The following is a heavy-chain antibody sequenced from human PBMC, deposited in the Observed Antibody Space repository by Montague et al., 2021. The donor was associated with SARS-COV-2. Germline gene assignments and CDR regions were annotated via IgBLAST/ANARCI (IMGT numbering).Heavy chain of an antibody. D-gene: IGHD3-9*01. J-gene: IGHJ4*02. Sequence: SETLSLTCTVSGDSISNYYWSWIRRPPGKGLEWLGYIYYSGSTNYNPSLKSRVTISVDTSKNQLSLWLSSVTAADAAVYYCARLPYILPGYSYFDFWGQGSLVIVSS. V-gene: IGHV4-59*08. CDR2: IYYSGST. CDR3: ARLPYILPGYSYFDF. CDR1: GDSISNYY.